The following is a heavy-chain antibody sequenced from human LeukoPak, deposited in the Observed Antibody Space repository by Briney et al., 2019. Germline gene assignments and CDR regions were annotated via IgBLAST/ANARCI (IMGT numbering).Heavy chain of an antibody. J-gene: IGHJ4*02. V-gene: IGHV1-69*04. CDR2: FVPSVDVV. CDR1: GGTFPNYD. D-gene: IGHD2-15*01. CDR3: ATLCSGGFCYVDY. Sequence: ASVRVSCKASGGTFPNYDISWVRQAPGQGLEWMGRFVPSVDVVNYSPKFRGRVTITADKSTTTVFMELSSLSSEDTAVYYCATLCSGGFCYVDYWGQGILVTVSS.